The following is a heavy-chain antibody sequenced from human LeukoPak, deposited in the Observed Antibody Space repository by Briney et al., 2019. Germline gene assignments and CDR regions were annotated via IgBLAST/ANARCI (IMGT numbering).Heavy chain of an antibody. CDR1: GGSISSGRYY. Sequence: PSETLSLTCSVSGGSISSGRYYWVWIRQTPGKGLEWIGSIDYSGSTYYNPSLKSRVTISVDTSKNQFSLKLSSVTDADTALYYCARQHARIAVPALLDLWGHGNLITVSS. J-gene: IGHJ5*02. V-gene: IGHV4-39*01. CDR3: ARQHARIAVPALLDL. CDR2: IDYSGST. D-gene: IGHD6-19*01.